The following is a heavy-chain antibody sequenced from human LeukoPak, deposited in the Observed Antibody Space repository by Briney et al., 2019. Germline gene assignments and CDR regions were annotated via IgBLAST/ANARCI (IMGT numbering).Heavy chain of an antibody. CDR3: ARAAQPGFDP. V-gene: IGHV3-33*08. D-gene: IGHD1-14*01. CDR2: IRYDGSVR. CDR1: GFSFSNYG. Sequence: GGSLRLSCVASGFSFSNYGMNWVRQAPGKGLEWVADIRYDGSVRHYVDSVKGRFTISRDNAKKSLYLQMNSLRAEDTAVYYCARAAQPGFDPWGQGTLVTVSS. J-gene: IGHJ5*02.